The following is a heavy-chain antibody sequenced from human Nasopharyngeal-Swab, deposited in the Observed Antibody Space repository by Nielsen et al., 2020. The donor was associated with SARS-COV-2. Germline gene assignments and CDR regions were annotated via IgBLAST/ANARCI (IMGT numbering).Heavy chain of an antibody. CDR3: AKGYYPDDSGSLDS. V-gene: IGHV3-23*01. Sequence: GGSLRLSCSGSEFTFRKYSINWVRQAPGKGLEWVSTLSGGAGSTYYADFVKGRFTVSRDHSRKTAFMQMQRLTVEDTALYYCAKGYYPDDSGSLDSWGQGILVIVSS. CDR1: EFTFRKYS. D-gene: IGHD3-22*01. CDR2: LSGGAGST. J-gene: IGHJ4*02.